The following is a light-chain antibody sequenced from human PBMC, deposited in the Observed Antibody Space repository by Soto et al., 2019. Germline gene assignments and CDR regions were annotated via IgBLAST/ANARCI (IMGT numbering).Light chain of an antibody. CDR3: QQTSSSPFT. CDR1: QNINTN. Sequence: DIVMTQSPYSLSSSVGDRATISCRASQNINTNLYWYQQKPGKAPTLLMFDAASLQSRVPARFSGSGSRTDFTLTITGLQPEDFATYYCQQTSSSPFTFGPGTKVDI. J-gene: IGKJ3*01. V-gene: IGKV1-39*01. CDR2: DAA.